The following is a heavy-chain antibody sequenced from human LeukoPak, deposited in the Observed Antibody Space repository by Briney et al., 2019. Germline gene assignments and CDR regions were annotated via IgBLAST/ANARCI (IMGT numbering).Heavy chain of an antibody. J-gene: IGHJ4*02. D-gene: IGHD3-22*01. Sequence: QPGGSLRLSCAASGFTFSDYYMSWIRQAPGKGLEWVSVIYSGGSTYYADSVKGRFTISRDNSKNTLYLQMNSLRAEDTAVYYCASDYYDSSGYYYVDYWGQGTLVTVSS. CDR3: ASDYYDSSGYYYVDY. CDR1: GFTFSDYY. V-gene: IGHV3-66*01. CDR2: IYSGGST.